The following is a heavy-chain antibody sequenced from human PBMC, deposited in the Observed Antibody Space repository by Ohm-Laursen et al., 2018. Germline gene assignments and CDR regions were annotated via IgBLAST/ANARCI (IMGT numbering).Heavy chain of an antibody. Sequence: GTLSLTCTVSGESINTYFWSWIRQPPGKGLEYISWIHYSGTTNYNPSLRSRVTISVDTSKNQISLKVRSVTAADTAVYYCAKDSAMAALDHWGQGTLVTVSS. CDR3: AKDSAMAALDH. V-gene: IGHV4-59*12. CDR2: IHYSGTT. D-gene: IGHD5-18*01. J-gene: IGHJ4*02. CDR1: GESINTYF.